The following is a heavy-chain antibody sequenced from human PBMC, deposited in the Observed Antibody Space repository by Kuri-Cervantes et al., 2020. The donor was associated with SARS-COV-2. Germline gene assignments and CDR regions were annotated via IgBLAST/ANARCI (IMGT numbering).Heavy chain of an antibody. CDR3: ASGSGSYSHRSAQKENWFDP. Sequence: SVKVSCKAPGGTFSSYAISWVRQAPGQGLEWMGGIIPIFGTANYAQKFQGRVTITTDESTSTAYMELSSLRSEDTAVYYCASGSGSYSHRSAQKENWFDPWGQGTLVTGSS. CDR1: GGTFSSYA. CDR2: IIPIFGTA. J-gene: IGHJ5*02. D-gene: IGHD1-26*01. V-gene: IGHV1-69*05.